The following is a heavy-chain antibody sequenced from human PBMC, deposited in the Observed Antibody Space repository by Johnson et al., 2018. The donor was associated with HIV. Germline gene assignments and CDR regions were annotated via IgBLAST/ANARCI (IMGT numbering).Heavy chain of an antibody. CDR1: GFTFSSYA. Sequence: QVQLVESGGGVVQPGRSLRLSCAASGFTFSSYAMHWVRQAPGKGLEWVAVISYDGSNKYYADSVKGRFTISRANSKNTVYLQLNSRRVEDTSVYYCAKDQWSSSWTNDAFNIWGQGTMVTVSS. CDR2: ISYDGSNK. CDR3: AKDQWSSSWTNDAFNI. V-gene: IGHV3-30*04. D-gene: IGHD6-13*01. J-gene: IGHJ3*02.